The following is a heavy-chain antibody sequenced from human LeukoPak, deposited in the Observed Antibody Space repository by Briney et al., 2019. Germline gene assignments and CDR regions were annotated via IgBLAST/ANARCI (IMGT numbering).Heavy chain of an antibody. CDR1: GCTFSSYA. V-gene: IGHV1-3*03. CDR3: ARLSRRSHFDY. D-gene: IGHD2/OR15-2a*01. J-gene: IGHJ4*02. Sequence: ASVKVSCKASGCTFSSYAISWVRQAAGQGHEWMGWINVASGNTKYSQEFQGRVTITRDTSASTAYMELSSLRSEDMAVYYCARLSRRSHFDYWGQGTLVIVSS. CDR2: INVASGNT.